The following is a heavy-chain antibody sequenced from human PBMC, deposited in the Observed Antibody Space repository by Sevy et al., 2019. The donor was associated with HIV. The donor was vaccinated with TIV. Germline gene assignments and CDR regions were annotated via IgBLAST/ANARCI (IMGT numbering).Heavy chain of an antibody. J-gene: IGHJ3*02. CDR1: GYSFTSYW. CDR3: ASTLTVAGIATGAFDI. CDR2: IYPSDSDT. V-gene: IGHV5-51*01. D-gene: IGHD6-25*01. Sequence: GESLKISCKGSGYSFTSYWIGWVRQMPGKGLEWMGIIYPSDSDTRYSPSFQGQVTISADKSISTAYLQWSSLKASDTAMYYCASTLTVAGIATGAFDIWVQGTMVTVSS.